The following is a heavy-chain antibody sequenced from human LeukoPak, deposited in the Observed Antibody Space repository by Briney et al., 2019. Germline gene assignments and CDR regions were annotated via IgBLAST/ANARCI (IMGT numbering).Heavy chain of an antibody. CDR1: GFTFGSYW. D-gene: IGHD4-23*01. Sequence: GGSLRLSCAASGFTFGSYWMSWVRQAPGKGLEWVANIKQDGSEIDYVDSVKGRFTISRDNAKNSLDLQMNSLRVEDTAVYYCTRGKLSFDYWGQGTLVTVSS. J-gene: IGHJ4*02. CDR2: IKQDGSEI. V-gene: IGHV3-7*01. CDR3: TRGKLSFDY.